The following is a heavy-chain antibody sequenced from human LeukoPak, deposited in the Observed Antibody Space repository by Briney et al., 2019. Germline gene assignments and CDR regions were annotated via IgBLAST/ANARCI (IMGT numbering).Heavy chain of an antibody. J-gene: IGHJ4*02. D-gene: IGHD5-18*01. CDR3: ARGRGYSYGYFGYFDY. V-gene: IGHV4-34*01. Sequence: PSETLSLTCAVYGGSFSGYYWSWIRQPPGKGLEWNGEINHSGSTNYNPSLKSRVTVSVDPSKNQFSLKLSSVTAADTAVYYCARGRGYSYGYFGYFDYWGQGTLVTVSS. CDR1: GGSFSGYY. CDR2: INHSGST.